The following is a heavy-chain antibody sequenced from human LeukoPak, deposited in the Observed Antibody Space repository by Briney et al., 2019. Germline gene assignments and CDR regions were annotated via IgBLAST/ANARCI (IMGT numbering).Heavy chain of an antibody. D-gene: IGHD5-12*01. CDR2: MYSGGST. J-gene: IGHJ4*02. CDR1: GFTVSTNY. V-gene: IGHV3-66*01. Sequence: GGSLRLSCAASGFTVSTNYMAWVRQAPGKGLEWVSVMYSGGSTYYADSVKGRFTLSRDNSKNTPYLQMNSLRAEDTAVYYCARELNIVTTTQYYFDYWGQGTLVTVSS. CDR3: ARELNIVTTTQYYFDY.